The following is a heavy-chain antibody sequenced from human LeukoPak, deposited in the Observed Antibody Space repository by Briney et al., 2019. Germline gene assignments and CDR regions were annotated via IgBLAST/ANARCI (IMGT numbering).Heavy chain of an antibody. CDR1: GFTFDDYA. Sequence: PGGSLRLSCAASGFTFDDYAMHWVRQAPGKGLEWVSLISWDGGSTYYADSVKGRFTISRDNSKNSLYLQMNSLRAEDTALYYCAKDDGDGYNFGWIDYWGQGTLVTVSS. D-gene: IGHD5-24*01. J-gene: IGHJ4*02. CDR3: AKDDGDGYNFGWIDY. V-gene: IGHV3-43D*03. CDR2: ISWDGGST.